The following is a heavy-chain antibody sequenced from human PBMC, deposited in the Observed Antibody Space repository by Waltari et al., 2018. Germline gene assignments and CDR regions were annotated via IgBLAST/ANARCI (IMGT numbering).Heavy chain of an antibody. V-gene: IGHV3-30*04. J-gene: IGHJ6*02. Sequence: QVQLVESGGGVVQPGRSLRLSCEASEFTFSSYAMHWVRQAPGKGLEWVAVSSYIGRNIYYVDSVKGRFTISRDNSKKTLYMQMNSRRAEDTAVYYCARDYCDRTNCHGMDVWGQGTTVTVSS. CDR1: EFTFSSYA. D-gene: IGHD3-22*01. CDR3: ARDYCDRTNCHGMDV. CDR2: SSYIGRNI.